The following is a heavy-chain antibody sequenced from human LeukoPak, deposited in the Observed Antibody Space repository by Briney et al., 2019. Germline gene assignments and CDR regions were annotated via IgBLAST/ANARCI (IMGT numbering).Heavy chain of an antibody. D-gene: IGHD2-15*01. V-gene: IGHV3-23*01. Sequence: GGSLRLSCAASGFTFSNYWMTWVRQAPGKGLEWVSGITSGFTPHYADSVKGRFTISRDNSKNTFHLQLNSLRAEDTAVYYCAKDYSDSRVADVFFEYWGQGTLVTVSS. CDR3: AKDYSDSRVADVFFEY. CDR2: ITSGFTP. J-gene: IGHJ4*02. CDR1: GFTFSNYW.